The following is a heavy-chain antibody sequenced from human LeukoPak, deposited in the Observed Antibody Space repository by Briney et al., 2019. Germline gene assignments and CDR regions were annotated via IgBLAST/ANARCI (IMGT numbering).Heavy chain of an antibody. J-gene: IGHJ4*02. CDR1: GVTLSNYA. CDR2: IKQDGSEK. D-gene: IGHD2/OR15-2a*01. V-gene: IGHV3-7*01. CDR3: ARGPTRANSTDY. Sequence: PGGSLRLSCVASGVTLSNYAMSWVRQAPGKGLEWVANIKQDGSEKYYVDSVKGRFTISRDNAKNSLYLQMNSLRAEDTAVYYCARGPTRANSTDYWGQGALVTVSS.